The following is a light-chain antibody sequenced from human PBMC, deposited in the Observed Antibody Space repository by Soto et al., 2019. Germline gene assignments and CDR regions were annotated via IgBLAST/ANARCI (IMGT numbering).Light chain of an antibody. CDR2: DDS. Sequence: SHELTQPPSVSVAPGQTATVTCGADNIGSKSMHWYQKKPGQAPLLVVFDDSDRPPGIPARFSAFNSGNTATLTINRVEDGDEADYCCHVWDISGEQVVFGGVTKLTVL. CDR1: NIGSKS. V-gene: IGLV3-21*02. CDR3: HVWDISGEQVV. J-gene: IGLJ2*01.